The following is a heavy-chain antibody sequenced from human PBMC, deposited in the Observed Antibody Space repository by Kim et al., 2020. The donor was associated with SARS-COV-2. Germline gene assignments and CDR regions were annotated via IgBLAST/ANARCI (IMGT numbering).Heavy chain of an antibody. Sequence: ADSVKGRFTISRDNSNNTLCLQMNSLRAEDTAVYYCAKKSGYSSGWYYDYWGQGTLGTVSS. D-gene: IGHD6-19*01. CDR3: AKKSGYSSGWYYDY. J-gene: IGHJ4*02. V-gene: IGHV3-23*01.